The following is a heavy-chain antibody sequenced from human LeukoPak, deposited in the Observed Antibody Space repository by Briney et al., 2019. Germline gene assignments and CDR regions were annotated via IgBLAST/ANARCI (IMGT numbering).Heavy chain of an antibody. Sequence: SETLSLTCTVSGDSVSGAYWSWIRQPPGKGLEWIGYVYYSGDTNYNPSLKSRVTMSLDTSKNQVSLRLSSVTAADTAVYYCARHPFATPFDYWGRGTLLTVSS. CDR3: ARHPFATPFDY. CDR1: GDSVSGAY. V-gene: IGHV4-59*08. D-gene: IGHD2-15*01. CDR2: VYYSGDT. J-gene: IGHJ4*02.